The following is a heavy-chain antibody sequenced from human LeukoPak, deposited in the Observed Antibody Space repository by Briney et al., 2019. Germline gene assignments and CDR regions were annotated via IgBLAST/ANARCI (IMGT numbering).Heavy chain of an antibody. J-gene: IGHJ4*02. CDR1: GYTFSSYA. Sequence: ASVKVSCKASGYTFSSYAMNWVRQAPGQGLEWMGWINPNSGGTNYAQKLQGRVTMTTDTSTSTAYMELRSLRSDDTAVYYCARVRGNYDFWSGYYSGGSDYWGQGTLVTVSS. CDR2: INPNSGGT. V-gene: IGHV1-18*01. D-gene: IGHD3-3*01. CDR3: ARVRGNYDFWSGYYSGGSDY.